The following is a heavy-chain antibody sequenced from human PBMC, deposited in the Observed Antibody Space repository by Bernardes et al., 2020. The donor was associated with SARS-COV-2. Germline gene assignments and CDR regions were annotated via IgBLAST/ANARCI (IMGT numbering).Heavy chain of an antibody. Sequence: SETLSLTCTASGGSISSYYWSWIRQPAGKGLEWIVRIYTSGSTNYNPSLKSRVTMSVDTSKNQFSLKLSSVTAADTAVYYCARVTAVAGNYYYYGMDVWGQGTTVTVSS. CDR1: GGSISSYY. CDR3: ARVTAVAGNYYYYGMDV. CDR2: IYTSGST. D-gene: IGHD6-19*01. V-gene: IGHV4-4*07. J-gene: IGHJ6*02.